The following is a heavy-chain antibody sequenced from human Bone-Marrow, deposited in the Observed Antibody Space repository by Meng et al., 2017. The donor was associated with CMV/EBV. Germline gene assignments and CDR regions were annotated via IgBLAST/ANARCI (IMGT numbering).Heavy chain of an antibody. J-gene: IGHJ4*02. D-gene: IGHD3-10*01. CDR1: GFTFSSYW. V-gene: IGHV3-74*01. CDR2: INSDGSST. CDR3: ALEGNYYGSGSYFNY. Sequence: GGSLRLSCAASGFTFSSYWMHWVRQAPGKGLVWVSRINSDGSSTSYADSVKGRFTISRDNAKNSLYLQMNSLRAEDTAVYYCALEGNYYGSGSYFNYWGQGTRVTGSS.